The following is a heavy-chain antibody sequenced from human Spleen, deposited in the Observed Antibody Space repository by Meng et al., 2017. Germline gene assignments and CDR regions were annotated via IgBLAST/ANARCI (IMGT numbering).Heavy chain of an antibody. CDR1: GFTFSSYA. V-gene: IGHV3-30*04. J-gene: IGHJ6*02. CDR2: ISYDGSNK. Sequence: GESLKISCAASGFTFSSYAMHWVRQAPGKGLEWVAVISYDGSNKYYADSVKGRFTISRDNSKNTLYLQMNSLRAEDTAVYYCAKDSKLYGYYYYGMDVWGQGTTVTVSS. D-gene: IGHD3-10*01. CDR3: AKDSKLYGYYYYGMDV.